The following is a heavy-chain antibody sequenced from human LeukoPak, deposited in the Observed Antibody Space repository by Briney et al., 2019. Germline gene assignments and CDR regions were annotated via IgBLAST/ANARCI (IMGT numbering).Heavy chain of an antibody. V-gene: IGHV4-59*01. CDR2: FYYRENT. D-gene: IGHD3-22*01. CDR1: GVSISNYY. Sequence: SETLSLTCSVSGVSISNYYWSWIRQPPGKGLEWIGYFYYRENTNYNASLKSRVTISEDTSKNQFSLKLTSVTAADTSVYCCAGGNCEDSRGHPYHFHFWGQGTLVSVSS. CDR3: AGGNCEDSRGHPYHFHF. J-gene: IGHJ4*02.